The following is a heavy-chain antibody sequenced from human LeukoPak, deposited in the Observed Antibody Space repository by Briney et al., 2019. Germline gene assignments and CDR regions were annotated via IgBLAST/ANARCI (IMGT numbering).Heavy chain of an antibody. CDR1: VYTFTSYG. CDR2: ISAYNGNT. Sequence: GASVKVSCKASVYTFTSYGISWVRQAPGQGLEWMGWISAYNGNTNYAQKLQGRVTMTTDTSTSTAYMELRSLRSDDTAVYYCARDGARRTTSARYFMDVWGKGTTVTVFS. CDR3: ARDGARRTTSARYFMDV. J-gene: IGHJ6*03. D-gene: IGHD4-17*01. V-gene: IGHV1-18*01.